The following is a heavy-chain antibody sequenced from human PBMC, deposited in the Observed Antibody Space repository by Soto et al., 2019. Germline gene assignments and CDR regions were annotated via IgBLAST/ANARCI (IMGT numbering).Heavy chain of an antibody. Sequence: QVQLVESGGGVVQPGRSLRLSCAASGFMFNTYGMHWVHQAPGRGLEWVAVIPYDGSNKYYADSVKGRFTISRDNSKNTLYLQMNSLRAEDTAVYYCAKEWGIAVFDYWGQGTLVTVSP. CDR3: AKEWGIAVFDY. D-gene: IGHD6-19*01. V-gene: IGHV3-30*18. CDR2: IPYDGSNK. J-gene: IGHJ4*02. CDR1: GFMFNTYG.